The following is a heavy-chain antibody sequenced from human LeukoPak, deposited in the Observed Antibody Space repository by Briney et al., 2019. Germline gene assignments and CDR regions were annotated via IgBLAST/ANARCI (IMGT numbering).Heavy chain of an antibody. V-gene: IGHV4-38-2*01. J-gene: IGHJ4*02. D-gene: IGHD6-19*01. CDR1: GYSISSGCY. CDR3: ARVTGRAVAVRSIIYFDY. CDR2: IYHSGST. Sequence: KPSETLSLTCAVSGYSISSGCYWGWIRQPPGKGLEWIGSIYHSGSTYYNPSLKSRVTISVDTSKNQFSLKLSSVTAADTAVYYCARVTGRAVAVRSIIYFDYWGQGTLVTVSS.